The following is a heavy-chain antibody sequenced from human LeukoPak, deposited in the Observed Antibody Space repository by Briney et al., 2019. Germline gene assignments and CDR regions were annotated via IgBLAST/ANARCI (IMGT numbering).Heavy chain of an antibody. CDR1: GYTFTSYG. D-gene: IGHD4-23*01. CDR2: ISAYNGNT. V-gene: IGHV1-18*01. CDR3: ARDNSVEDTAWWFDP. J-gene: IGHJ5*02. Sequence: ASVKVSCKASGYTFTSYGISWVRQAPGQGLEWMGWISAYNGNTNYAQKFQGRVTMTRDMSTSTDYMELSSLRSEDTAVYYCARDNSVEDTAWWFDPWGQGTLVTVS.